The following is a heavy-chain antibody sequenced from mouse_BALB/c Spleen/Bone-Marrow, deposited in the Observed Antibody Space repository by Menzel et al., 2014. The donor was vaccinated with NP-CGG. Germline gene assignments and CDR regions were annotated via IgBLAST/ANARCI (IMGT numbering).Heavy chain of an antibody. CDR3: ARLNYYGNLFV. D-gene: IGHD1-1*01. Sequence: EVQLVESGGGLVQPGGSLKLSCAASGFDFSRYWMSWVRQAPGKGLEWIGEINPDSSTINYTPSLKDKLIISRDNAKNTLYLQMSQVRSEDTALYYCARLNYYGNLFVWGAGTTVTVSS. CDR1: GFDFSRYW. CDR2: INPDSSTI. J-gene: IGHJ1*01. V-gene: IGHV4-1*02.